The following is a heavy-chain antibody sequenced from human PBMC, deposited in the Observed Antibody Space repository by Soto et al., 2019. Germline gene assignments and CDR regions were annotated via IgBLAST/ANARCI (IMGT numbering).Heavy chain of an antibody. Sequence: SETLSLTCAISGDSIIGTHWWSWVRRPPGKGMEFIGETHKSRGTNYNPSLRSRVTMSLDKSKNQLSLILYSVTAADTGVYYCARYSAASGTYYFDYWGQGTLVTV. V-gene: IGHV4-4*02. CDR3: ARYSAASGTYYFDY. CDR2: THKSRGT. CDR1: GDSIIGTHW. D-gene: IGHD6-13*01. J-gene: IGHJ4*01.